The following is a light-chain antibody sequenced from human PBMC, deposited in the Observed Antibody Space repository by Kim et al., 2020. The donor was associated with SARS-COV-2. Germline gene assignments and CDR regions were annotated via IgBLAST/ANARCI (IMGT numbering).Light chain of an antibody. J-gene: IGLJ3*02. CDR1: SSNIGSNT. Sequence: QSVLTQPPSASGTPGQRVTISCSGSSSNIGSNTVNWYQQLPGTAPKLLIYSNNHRPSGVPDRCSGSKSGTSASLAISGLQSEDEADYYCAAWDDSLNGWVFGGGTQLTVL. V-gene: IGLV1-44*01. CDR3: AAWDDSLNGWV. CDR2: SNN.